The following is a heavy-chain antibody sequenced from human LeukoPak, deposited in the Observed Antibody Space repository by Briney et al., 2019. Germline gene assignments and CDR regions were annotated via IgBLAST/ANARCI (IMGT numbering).Heavy chain of an antibody. D-gene: IGHD1-26*01. CDR2: IKQDGSEK. CDR3: AREPLGGSYIPSFDY. V-gene: IGHV3-7*01. J-gene: IGHJ4*02. Sequence: GGSLRLSCAASGFTFSSYWMSWVRQAPGKGLEWGANIKQDGSEKYYVDSVKGRFTISRDNAKNSLYLQMNSLRAEDTAVYYCAREPLGGSYIPSFDYWGQGTLVTVSP. CDR1: GFTFSSYW.